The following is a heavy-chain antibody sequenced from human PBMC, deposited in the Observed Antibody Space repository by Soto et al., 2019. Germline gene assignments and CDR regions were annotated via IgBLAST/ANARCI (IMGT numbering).Heavy chain of an antibody. CDR1: GFICSSYD. CDR3: AKATATGGGAFEI. D-gene: IGHD2-8*02. CDR2: ILVGGST. Sequence: PGGSLRLSCAVSGFICSSYDMSWVRQAPGKGLEWVSTILVGGSTHYEDSVKGRFTISRDTSKNTVYLQMNSLTAGDTAVYYCAKATATGGGAFEIYGRGTLATVSS. J-gene: IGHJ3*02. V-gene: IGHV3-23*01.